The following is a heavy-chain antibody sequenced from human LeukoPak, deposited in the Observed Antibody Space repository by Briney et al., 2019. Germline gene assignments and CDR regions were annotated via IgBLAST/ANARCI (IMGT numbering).Heavy chain of an antibody. D-gene: IGHD2/OR15-2a*01. J-gene: IGHJ4*02. CDR3: AKDKSNIVDY. CDR1: GFTVSSNY. Sequence: GGSLRLSCAASGFTVSSNYMSWVRQAPGKGLEWVSVIYSGGTTYYADSVEGRFTISRDNSKNTLYLQMNSLGVEDTAVYYCAKDKSNIVDYWGQGALVTVSS. V-gene: IGHV3-66*02. CDR2: IYSGGTT.